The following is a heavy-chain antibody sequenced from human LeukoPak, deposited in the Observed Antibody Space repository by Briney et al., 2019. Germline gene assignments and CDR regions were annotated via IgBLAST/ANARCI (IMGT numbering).Heavy chain of an antibody. CDR1: GGSISSSSYY. Sequence: PSETLSLTCTVSGGSISSSSYYWGWIRQPPGKGLEWIGSSYYSGSTYYNPSLKSRVTISVDTSKNQFSLKLSSVTAADTAVYYCARQLDVVVVAATPYFDYWGQGTLVTVSS. CDR2: SYYSGST. CDR3: ARQLDVVVVAATPYFDY. J-gene: IGHJ4*02. D-gene: IGHD2-15*01. V-gene: IGHV4-39*01.